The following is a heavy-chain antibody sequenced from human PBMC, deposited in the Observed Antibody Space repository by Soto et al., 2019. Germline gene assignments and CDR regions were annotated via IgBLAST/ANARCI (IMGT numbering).Heavy chain of an antibody. CDR2: IYYSGST. CDR1: GGTISSYY. V-gene: IGHV4-59*08. CDR3: ARTPNYYGSGSLASFDY. D-gene: IGHD3-10*01. J-gene: IGHJ4*02. Sequence: SETLSLTCTVSGGTISSYYWSWTRQPPGKGLEWIGYIYYSGSTNYNPSLKSRVTISVDTSKNQFSLKLSSVTAADTAVYYCARTPNYYGSGSLASFDYWGQGTLVTVSS.